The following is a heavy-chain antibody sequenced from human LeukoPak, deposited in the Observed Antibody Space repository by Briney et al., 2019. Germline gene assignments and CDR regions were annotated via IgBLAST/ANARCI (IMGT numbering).Heavy chain of an antibody. V-gene: IGHV4-59*08. CDR2: IYYSGIT. CDR3: ARQSQGYCSSANCHSWFDP. J-gene: IGHJ5*02. CDR1: GGSNSSYH. D-gene: IGHD2-2*01. Sequence: SETLSLTCTVSGGSNSSYHWIWLRQPPGKGLEWIGYIYYSGITNYNPSLKSRVTISLDTSKNQFSLKVNSVTAADTAVYYCARQSQGYCSSANCHSWFDPWGQGTLVTVSS.